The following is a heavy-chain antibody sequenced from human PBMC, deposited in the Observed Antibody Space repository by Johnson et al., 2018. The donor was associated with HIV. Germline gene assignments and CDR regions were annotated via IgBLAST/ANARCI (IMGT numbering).Heavy chain of an antibody. Sequence: VQLVESGGGVVQPGRSLRLSCAASGFTFSSYWMSWVRQAPGKGLEWVANIKQDGSNKYYADSVKDRFTISRDNSKNTLYLQMNSLRAEDTAVYYCARGGYYYDSYDAFDIWGQGTMVTVSS. V-gene: IGHV3-7*01. CDR3: ARGGYYYDSYDAFDI. J-gene: IGHJ3*02. CDR2: IKQDGSNK. D-gene: IGHD3-22*01. CDR1: GFTFSSYW.